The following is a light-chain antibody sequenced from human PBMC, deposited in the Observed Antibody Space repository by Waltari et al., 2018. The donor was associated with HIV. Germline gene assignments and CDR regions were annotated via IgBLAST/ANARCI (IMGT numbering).Light chain of an antibody. V-gene: IGLV2-14*01. J-gene: IGLJ3*02. CDR3: ASYTITSTLV. CDR2: DAN. CDR1: SSDIPTYNY. Sequence: QSALTPPASVPGSLGQSTTIYCLGTSSDIPTYNYVSWYQHHPDKAPRLVLYDANSRPSGVPFRFSGSKSGNTASLTISGLQAEDEADYYCASYTITSTLVFGGGTKVTVL.